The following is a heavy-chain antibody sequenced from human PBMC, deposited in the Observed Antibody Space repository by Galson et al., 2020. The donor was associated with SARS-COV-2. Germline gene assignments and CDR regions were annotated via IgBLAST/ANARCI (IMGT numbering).Heavy chain of an antibody. CDR2: TRPKGDDI. CDR3: MRATRDDQVLLLSFGGIVASTGFFDL. V-gene: IGHV1-2*06. J-gene: IGHJ4*02. CDR1: GDSLTRSY. D-gene: IGHD3-16*01. Sequence: ASLIVSRKTSGDSLTRSYIHWGRNTPGQRPEWIGRTRPKGDDIRSAEKSKDGSTLTRDSSINTAYMELRGLRFDDTALYYCMRATRDDQVLLLSFGGIVASTGFFDLWGQGTLVTVSS.